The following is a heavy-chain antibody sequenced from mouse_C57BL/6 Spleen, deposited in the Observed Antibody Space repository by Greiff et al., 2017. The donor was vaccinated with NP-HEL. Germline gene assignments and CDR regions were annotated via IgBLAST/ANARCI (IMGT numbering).Heavy chain of an antibody. D-gene: IGHD1-1*01. V-gene: IGHV3-6*01. CDR2: ISYDGSN. CDR3: ANYYYGSSYWYFDV. CDR1: GYSITSGYY. J-gene: IGHJ1*03. Sequence: EVKLMESGPGLVKPSQSLSLTCSVTGYSITSGYYWNWIRQFPGNKLEWMGYISYDGSNNYNPSLKNRISITRDTSKNQFFLKLNSVTTEDTATYYCANYYYGSSYWYFDVWGTGTTVTVSS.